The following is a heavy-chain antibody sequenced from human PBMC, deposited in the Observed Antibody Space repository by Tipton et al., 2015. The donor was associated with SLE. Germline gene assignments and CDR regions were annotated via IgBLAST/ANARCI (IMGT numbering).Heavy chain of an antibody. D-gene: IGHD2-15*01. CDR2: IYSGETT. J-gene: IGHJ4*02. V-gene: IGHV3-53*05. CDR3: ATLWGYCSVGRCYSAF. Sequence: SLRLSCAASGFIVRSHYMSWVRQAPGKGLEWVSGIYSGETTYYADSVKGRFAISRDNSKNTLYLQMNSLRPEDTAVYYCATLWGYCSVGRCYSAFWGQGTLVTVSS. CDR1: GFIVRSHY.